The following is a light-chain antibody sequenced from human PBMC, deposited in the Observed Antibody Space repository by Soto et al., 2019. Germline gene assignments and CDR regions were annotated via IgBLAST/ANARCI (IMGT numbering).Light chain of an antibody. CDR1: QSISSW. CDR3: QQYSDNWT. Sequence: DIQMTQSPSTLSASVGDRVTITCRASQSISSWLAWYQQKPGTAPKLLIYKASTLQSGVPSRFSGSGSGTEFTLTISSLQPDDFETYYCQQYSDNWTLGQGTKVEIK. CDR2: KAS. V-gene: IGKV1-5*03. J-gene: IGKJ1*01.